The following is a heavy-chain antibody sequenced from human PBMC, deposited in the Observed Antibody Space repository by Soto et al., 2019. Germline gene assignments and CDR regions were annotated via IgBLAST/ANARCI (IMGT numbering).Heavy chain of an antibody. V-gene: IGHV1-8*01. CDR2: MNPNSGNT. CDR3: ARFSDYPLRYYYYGMDV. J-gene: IGHJ6*02. CDR1: GYTFTSYD. Sequence: ASVKVSCKASGYTFTSYDINWVRQATGQGLEWMGWMNPNSGNTGYAQKLQGRVTMTTDTSTSTAYMELRSLRSDDTAVYYCARFSDYPLRYYYYGMDVWGQGTTVTVSS. D-gene: IGHD4-17*01.